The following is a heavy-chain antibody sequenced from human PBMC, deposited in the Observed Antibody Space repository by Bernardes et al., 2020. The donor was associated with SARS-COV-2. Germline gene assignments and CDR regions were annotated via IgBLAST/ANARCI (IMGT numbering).Heavy chain of an antibody. CDR1: GGSINSTSYC. CDR2: IYYSGST. J-gene: IGHJ6*02. V-gene: IGHV4-39*01. CDR3: ARQATTVTTRGLYYYGMDV. Sequence: SETLSLTCTVSGGSINSTSYCWVWLRQPPGKGLEWIATIYYSGSTFYTPSLKSRVTLSVDTSKNQFSLKLSSATAADTAVYYCARQATTVTTRGLYYYGMDVWGQGTTVTVSS. D-gene: IGHD4-17*01.